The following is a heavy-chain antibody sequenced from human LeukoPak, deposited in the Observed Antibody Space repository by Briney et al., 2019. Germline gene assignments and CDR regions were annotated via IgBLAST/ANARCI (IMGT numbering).Heavy chain of an antibody. CDR1: GGSISSYY. Sequence: SETLSLTCTVSGGSISSYYWSWIRQPPGKGLEWIGEINHSGSTNYNPSLKSRVTISVDTSKNQYSLKLSSVTAADTAVYYCARIRRRQAFDIWGQGTMVTVSS. J-gene: IGHJ3*02. CDR2: INHSGST. V-gene: IGHV4-34*01. CDR3: ARIRRRQAFDI.